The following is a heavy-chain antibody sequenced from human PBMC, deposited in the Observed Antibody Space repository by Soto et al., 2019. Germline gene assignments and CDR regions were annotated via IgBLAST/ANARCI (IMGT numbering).Heavy chain of an antibody. J-gene: IGHJ4*02. V-gene: IGHV3-23*01. CDR3: AKEGGEGDYFDY. CDR2: ISGSGGST. Sequence: LRPSCAASGFTFSSYAMSWVRQAPGKGLEWVSAISGSGGSTYYADSVKGRFTISRDNSKNTLYLQMNSLRAEDTAVYYCAKEGGEGDYFDYWGQGTLVTVSS. CDR1: GFTFSSYA. D-gene: IGHD3-10*01.